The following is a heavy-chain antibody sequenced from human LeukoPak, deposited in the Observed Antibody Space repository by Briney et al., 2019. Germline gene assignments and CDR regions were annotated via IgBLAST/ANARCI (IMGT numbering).Heavy chain of an antibody. Sequence: ASVKVSCKASGYTFTNSYIHWVRQAPGQVLEWMGLINPDGGNTNYAQNFQGRVTMTRDMSTSTVYMELSSLRSEDTAVYYCARDRGSPPLLGPLNWFDPWGQGTLVTVSS. CDR1: GYTFTNSY. CDR2: INPDGGNT. CDR3: ARDRGSPPLLGPLNWFDP. V-gene: IGHV1-46*01. J-gene: IGHJ5*02. D-gene: IGHD6-13*01.